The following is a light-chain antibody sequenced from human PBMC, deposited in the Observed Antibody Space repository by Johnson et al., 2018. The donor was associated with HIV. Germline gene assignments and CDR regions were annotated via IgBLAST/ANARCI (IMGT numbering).Light chain of an antibody. CDR2: DNN. CDR3: GTWDSSLSAHYV. CDR1: SSNIGNNY. V-gene: IGLV1-51*01. Sequence: HSVLTQPPSVSAAPGQKVTISCSGSSSNIGNNYVSWYQQLPGTAPKVLIYDNNKRPSGIPDRFSGSKSGTSATLGITGLQTGEEAGYSCGTWDSSLSAHYVFGTGTKITVL. J-gene: IGLJ1*01.